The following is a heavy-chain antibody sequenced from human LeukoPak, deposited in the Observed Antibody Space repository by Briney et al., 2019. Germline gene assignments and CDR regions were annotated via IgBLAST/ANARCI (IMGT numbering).Heavy chain of an antibody. J-gene: IGHJ4*02. CDR1: GGSISSSY. D-gene: IGHD2-21*02. CDR3: ARGPPYIVVVTAIGFFDY. CDR2: IFHSGST. V-gene: IGHV4-59*12. Sequence: SETLSLTCTVSGGSISSSYWSWIRQSPGKGLEWIGDIFHSGSTNYNPSLKSRVTISVDTSKNQFSLKLSSVTAADTAVYYCARGPPYIVVVTAIGFFDYWGQGTLVTVSS.